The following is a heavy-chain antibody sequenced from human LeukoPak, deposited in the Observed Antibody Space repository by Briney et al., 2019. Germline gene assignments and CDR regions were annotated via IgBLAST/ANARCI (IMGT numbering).Heavy chain of an antibody. D-gene: IGHD2/OR15-2a*01. Sequence: GGSLRLSCAASGFTFNNYAMTWVRQAPGKGLEWVSSLLASGGATYYANSVKGRFTISRDNSKNTLYLQMNTLRAEDTAVYYCARNINGPDYWGQGTLVTVSS. CDR1: GFTFNNYA. CDR2: LLASGGAT. J-gene: IGHJ4*02. CDR3: ARNINGPDY. V-gene: IGHV3-23*01.